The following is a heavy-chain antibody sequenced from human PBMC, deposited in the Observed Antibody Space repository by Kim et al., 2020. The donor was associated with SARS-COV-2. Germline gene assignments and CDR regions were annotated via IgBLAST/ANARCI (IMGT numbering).Heavy chain of an antibody. D-gene: IGHD6-19*01. CDR1: GGSISSYY. Sequence: SETLSLTCTVSGGSISSYYWSWIRQPPGKGLEWIGYIYYSGSTNYNPSLKSRVTISVDTSKNQFSLKLSSVTAADTAVYYCAREGPLKEAGTSTIYYYGMDVWGQGTTVTVSS. V-gene: IGHV4-59*13. CDR2: IYYSGST. J-gene: IGHJ6*02. CDR3: AREGPLKEAGTSTIYYYGMDV.